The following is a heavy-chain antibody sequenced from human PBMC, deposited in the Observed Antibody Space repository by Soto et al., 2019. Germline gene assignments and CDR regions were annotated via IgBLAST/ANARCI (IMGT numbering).Heavy chain of an antibody. CDR3: ARGYCSGGNCYSVMDV. CDR2: IIPITGRT. Sequence: SVKVSCKASGATFTTHAIIWVRQAPGHGLEWMGWIIPITGRTYYTQKFQGRVTIPEDEPTSTAFMELSSLKSEDTAVFYCARGYCSGGNCYSVMDVWGQGTMVTVSS. V-gene: IGHV1-69*13. D-gene: IGHD2-15*01. J-gene: IGHJ6*02. CDR1: GATFTTHA.